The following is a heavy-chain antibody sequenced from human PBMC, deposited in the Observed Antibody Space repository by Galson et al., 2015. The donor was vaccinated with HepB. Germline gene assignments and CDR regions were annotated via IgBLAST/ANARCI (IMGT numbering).Heavy chain of an antibody. J-gene: IGHJ3*01. CDR2: FLPILDTS. V-gene: IGHV1-69*13. CDR3: ARDHRYCRGGSCSATLDAFDL. CDR1: RVTFSTYA. D-gene: IGHD2-15*01. Sequence: SVKVSCKASRVTFSTYAVTWVRQAPGQGLEWLGTFLPILDTSNYAQKFQDRLTITADESTTTVYMELSSLTSDDTAVYFCARDHRYCRGGSCSATLDAFDLWGPGTLITVSS.